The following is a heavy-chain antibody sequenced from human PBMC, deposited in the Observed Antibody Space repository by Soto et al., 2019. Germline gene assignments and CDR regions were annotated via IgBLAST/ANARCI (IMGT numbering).Heavy chain of an antibody. D-gene: IGHD3-3*01. J-gene: IGHJ4*02. Sequence: QLQLQESGPGLVKPSETLSLTCSVSGDSINSDKYYWGWIRQPPGKGLEWIGSIYFRGNTYYNPSLQTQVTVSVDKPKSQFSLKLNSVTDADSAVYFCVSLEGVATISYYFDFWGPGAMVTVSS. CDR1: GDSINSDKYY. CDR3: VSLEGVATISYYFDF. CDR2: IYFRGNT. V-gene: IGHV4-39*01.